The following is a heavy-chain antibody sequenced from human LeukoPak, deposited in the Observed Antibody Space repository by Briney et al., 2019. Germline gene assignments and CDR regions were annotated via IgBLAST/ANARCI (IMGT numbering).Heavy chain of an antibody. Sequence: ASVKVSCKASGYTFTSYDINWVRQATGQGLEWMGWMNPNSGNTGYAQKFQGRVTMTRNTSISTAYMELSSLRSEDTAVYYCARVTYSSSWTLPYYYYYYMDVWGKGTTVTISS. J-gene: IGHJ6*03. CDR3: ARVTYSSSWTLPYYYYYYMDV. V-gene: IGHV1-8*01. D-gene: IGHD6-13*01. CDR1: GYTFTSYD. CDR2: MNPNSGNT.